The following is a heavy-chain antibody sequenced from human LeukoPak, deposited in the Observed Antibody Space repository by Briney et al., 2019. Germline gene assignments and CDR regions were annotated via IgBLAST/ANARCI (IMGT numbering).Heavy chain of an antibody. D-gene: IGHD6-13*01. CDR2: ISSSGSTI. V-gene: IGHV3-11*01. Sequence: GSLRLSCAASGFIFSDYYMSWIRQAPGKGLEWVSYISSSGSTIYYADSVKGRFTISRDNAKNSLYLQMNSLRAEDTAVYYCARVRSSWQTDAFDIWGQGTMVTVSS. J-gene: IGHJ3*02. CDR3: ARVRSSWQTDAFDI. CDR1: GFIFSDYY.